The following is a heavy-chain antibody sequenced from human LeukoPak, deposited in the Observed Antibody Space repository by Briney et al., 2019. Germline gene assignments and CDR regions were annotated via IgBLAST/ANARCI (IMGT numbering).Heavy chain of an antibody. Sequence: SVKVSCKASGGTFSSYAISWVRQAPGQGLEWMGAIIPIFGTANYAQKFQGRVTITADESTSTAYMELSSLRSEDTAVYYCARGLIVVVPAARPEYYYYMDVWGKGTTVTVSS. CDR1: GGTFSSYA. CDR2: IIPIFGTA. J-gene: IGHJ6*03. V-gene: IGHV1-69*13. D-gene: IGHD2-2*01. CDR3: ARGLIVVVPAARPEYYYYMDV.